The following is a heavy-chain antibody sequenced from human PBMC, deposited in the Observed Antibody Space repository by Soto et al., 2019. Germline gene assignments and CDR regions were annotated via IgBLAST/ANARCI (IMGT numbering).Heavy chain of an antibody. CDR2: ISGSGGST. CDR1: GFTFSSYA. D-gene: IGHD6-19*01. Sequence: GGSLRLSCAASGFTFSSYAMSWVRQAPGKGLEWVSAISGSGGSTYYADSVKGRFTISRDNSKNTLYLQMNSLRAEDTAVYYCAKDPFGRLYSSGRYFDYWGQGTQVTFSS. CDR3: AKDPFGRLYSSGRYFDY. J-gene: IGHJ4*02. V-gene: IGHV3-23*01.